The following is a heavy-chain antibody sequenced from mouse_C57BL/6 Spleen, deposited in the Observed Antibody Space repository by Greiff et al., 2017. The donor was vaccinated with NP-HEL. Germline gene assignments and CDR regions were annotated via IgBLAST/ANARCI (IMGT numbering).Heavy chain of an antibody. J-gene: IGHJ3*01. CDR3: ARPYYDYDWFAY. V-gene: IGHV3-6*01. Sequence: EVQLQESGPGLVKPSQSLSLTCSVTGYSITSGYYWNWIRQFPGNKLEWVGYISYDGSNNYNPSLKNRISLTRDTSKNQFFLKLNSVTTEDTATYYCARPYYDYDWFAYWGQGTLVTVSA. CDR2: ISYDGSN. CDR1: GYSITSGYY. D-gene: IGHD2-4*01.